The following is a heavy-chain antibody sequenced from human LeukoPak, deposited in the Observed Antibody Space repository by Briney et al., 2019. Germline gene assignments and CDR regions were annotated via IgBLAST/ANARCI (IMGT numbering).Heavy chain of an antibody. V-gene: IGHV3-7*04. D-gene: IGHD1-26*01. CDR1: GFTFSNYE. J-gene: IGHJ4*02. CDR2: IKQDGSEK. CDR3: ARDLSGSLNN. Sequence: QPGGSLRLSCAASGFTFSNYEMNWVRQAPGKGLEWVANIKQDGSEKYYVDSVKGRFTVSRDNAKNSLYLQMNSLRAEDTAVYYCARDLSGSLNNWGQGTLVTVSS.